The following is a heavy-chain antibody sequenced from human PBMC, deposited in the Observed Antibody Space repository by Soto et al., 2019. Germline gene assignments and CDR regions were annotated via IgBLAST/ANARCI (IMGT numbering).Heavy chain of an antibody. Sequence: SATLSLTCSVSGGSISSNNYYWGWIRQPPWQWLEWIGSIHYSGSTYDSPSLKSRVAMSIYTSKNQFSLKLSTVAAADKAVYYCAKHLPVTGRFDYWRQGSLVPVSS. D-gene: IGHD4-4*01. CDR3: AKHLPVTGRFDY. CDR1: GGSISSNNYY. J-gene: IGHJ4*02. CDR2: IHYSGST. V-gene: IGHV4-39*01.